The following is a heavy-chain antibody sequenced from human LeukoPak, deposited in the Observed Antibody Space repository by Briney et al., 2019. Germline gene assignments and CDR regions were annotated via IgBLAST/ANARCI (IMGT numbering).Heavy chain of an antibody. J-gene: IGHJ3*02. CDR3: TRVNSSGWYEAFDI. CDR2: IRSKAYGGTT. CDR1: GFTFGDYA. Sequence: PGGSLRLSCTASGFTFGDYAMSWVRQAPGKGLEWVGFIRSKAYGGTTEYAASVKGRFTISRDDSKSIAYEQMNSLKTEDTAVYYCTRVNSSGWYEAFDIWGQGTMVTVSS. D-gene: IGHD6-19*01. V-gene: IGHV3-49*04.